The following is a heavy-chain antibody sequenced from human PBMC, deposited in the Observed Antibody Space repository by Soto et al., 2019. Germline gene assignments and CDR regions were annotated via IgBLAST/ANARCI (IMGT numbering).Heavy chain of an antibody. Sequence: SETLSLTCTVSGGSISSSSYYWGWIRQPPGKGLEWIGSIYYSGSTNYNPSLKSRVTISVDTSKNQFSLKLSSVTAADTAVYYCARVTYNWNYYAFDIWGQGTMVTVSS. CDR2: IYYSGST. D-gene: IGHD1-7*01. CDR3: ARVTYNWNYYAFDI. J-gene: IGHJ3*02. CDR1: GGSISSSSYY. V-gene: IGHV4-39*07.